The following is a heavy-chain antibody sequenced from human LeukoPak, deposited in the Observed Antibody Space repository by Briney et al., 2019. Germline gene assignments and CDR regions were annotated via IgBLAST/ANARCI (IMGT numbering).Heavy chain of an antibody. D-gene: IGHD3-22*01. J-gene: IGHJ4*02. CDR1: GGSFSGYY. CDR2: INHSGGT. V-gene: IGHV4-34*01. Sequence: SETLSLTCAVYGGSFSGYYWSWIRQPPGKGLEWIGEINHSGGTNYNPSLKSRVTISVDTSKNQFSLKLSSVTAADTAVYYCARDSSGYYYSTTHFDYWGQGTLVTVSS. CDR3: ARDSSGYYYSTTHFDY.